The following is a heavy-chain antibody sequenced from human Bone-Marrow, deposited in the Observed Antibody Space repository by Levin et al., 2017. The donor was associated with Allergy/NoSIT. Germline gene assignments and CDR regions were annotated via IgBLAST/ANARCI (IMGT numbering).Heavy chain of an antibody. Sequence: ASVKVSCKASGYTFTGYYMHWVRQAPGQGLEWMGWINPNSGGTNYAQKFQGRVTMTRDTSISTAYMELSRLRSDDTAVYYCATPPYSSGWYWWGPDYYYYGMDVWGQGTTVTVSS. CDR1: GYTFTGYY. V-gene: IGHV1-2*02. CDR3: ATPPYSSGWYWWGPDYYYYGMDV. J-gene: IGHJ6*02. CDR2: INPNSGGT. D-gene: IGHD6-19*01.